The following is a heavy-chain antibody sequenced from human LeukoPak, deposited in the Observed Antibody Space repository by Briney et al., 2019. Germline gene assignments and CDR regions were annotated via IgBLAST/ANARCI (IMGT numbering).Heavy chain of an antibody. CDR1: GYTFTSYD. J-gene: IGHJ5*02. V-gene: IGHV1-8*01. CDR2: MNPNSGNT. D-gene: IGHD2-8*01. Sequence: ASVKVSCKASGYTFTSYDINWVRQATGQGLEWMGWMNPNSGNTGYAQKFQGRVTMTRNTSISTAYMELSRLRSDDTAVYYCARGRGYCTNGVCSKTHNWFDPWGQGTLVTVSS. CDR3: ARGRGYCTNGVCSKTHNWFDP.